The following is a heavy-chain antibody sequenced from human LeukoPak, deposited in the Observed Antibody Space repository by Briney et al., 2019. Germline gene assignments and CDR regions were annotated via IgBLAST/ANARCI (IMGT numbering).Heavy chain of an antibody. CDR3: ASRLVSGAFDI. CDR1: GGSISSGSYY. V-gene: IGHV4-61*02. D-gene: IGHD3-9*01. Sequence: SQTLSLTCTVSGGSISSGSYYWSWIRQPAGKGLEWIGRIYTSGSTNYSPSLKSRVTISVDTSKNQFSLKLSSVTAADTAVYYCASRLVSGAFDIWGQGTMVTVSS. CDR2: IYTSGST. J-gene: IGHJ3*02.